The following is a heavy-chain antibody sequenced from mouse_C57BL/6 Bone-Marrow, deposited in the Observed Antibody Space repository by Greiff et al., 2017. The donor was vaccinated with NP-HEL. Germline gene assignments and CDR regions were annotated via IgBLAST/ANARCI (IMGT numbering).Heavy chain of an antibody. CDR2: IDPSDSYT. J-gene: IGHJ2*01. CDR3: ARWAGYFDY. V-gene: IGHV1-59*01. CDR1: GYTFTSYW. Sequence: QVQLQQPGAELVRPGTSVKLSCKASGYTFTSYWMHWVKQRPGQGLEWIGVIDPSDSYTNYNQKFKGKATLTVDTSSSTAYMQLSGLTSEDSAVYYCARWAGYFDYWGQGTTLTVSS.